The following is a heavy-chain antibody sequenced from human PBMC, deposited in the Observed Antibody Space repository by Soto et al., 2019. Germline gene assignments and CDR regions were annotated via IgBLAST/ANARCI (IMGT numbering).Heavy chain of an antibody. Sequence: QVHLVQSGTEVKKPGSSVKVSCKASGGTFSSSGFSWVRQAPGQGLEWMGMIVPSLDTTNYAQKFQASVTITADEVTSTAYMALRSLRSEDTAVYYCARWPQPRYTADPYAVDVWGQGTRVIVSS. V-gene: IGHV1-69*11. J-gene: IGHJ6*02. D-gene: IGHD3-16*02. CDR2: IVPSLDTT. CDR3: ARWPQPRYTADPYAVDV. CDR1: GGTFSSSG.